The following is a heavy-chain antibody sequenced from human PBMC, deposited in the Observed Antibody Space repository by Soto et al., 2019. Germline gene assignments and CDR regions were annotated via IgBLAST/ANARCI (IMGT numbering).Heavy chain of an antibody. CDR3: ARNTSYYDSSGYLDY. J-gene: IGHJ4*02. D-gene: IGHD3-22*01. CDR1: GYTFTSYG. CDR2: ISAYNGNT. Sequence: GASVKVSCKASGYTFTSYGISWVRQAPGQGLEWMGWISAYNGNTNYAQKLQGRVTMTTDTSTSTAYMELRSLRSDDTAVYYCARNTSYYDSSGYLDYQGQGPLVPVSS. V-gene: IGHV1-18*04.